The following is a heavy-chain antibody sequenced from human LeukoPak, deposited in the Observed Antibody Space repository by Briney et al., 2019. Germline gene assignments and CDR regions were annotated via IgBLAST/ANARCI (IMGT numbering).Heavy chain of an antibody. D-gene: IGHD6-13*01. Sequence: GGSLRLSCAASGFTFSSYSMNWVRQAPGKGLEWVSSISSSSSYIYYADSVKGRFTISRDNAKNSLYLQMNSLRAEDTAVYYCARAPRGSSPTWYFDLWGRGTLVTVSS. J-gene: IGHJ2*01. CDR3: ARAPRGSSPTWYFDL. CDR2: ISSSSSYI. CDR1: GFTFSSYS. V-gene: IGHV3-21*01.